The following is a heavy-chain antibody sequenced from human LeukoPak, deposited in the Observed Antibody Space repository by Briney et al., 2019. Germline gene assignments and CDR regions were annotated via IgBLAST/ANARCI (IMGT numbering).Heavy chain of an antibody. V-gene: IGHV3-21*04. D-gene: IGHD3-9*01. CDR1: GFTFSSYS. J-gene: IGHJ5*02. CDR2: ISSSSSYI. Sequence: PGGSLRLSCAASGFTFSSYSMNWVRQAPGKGLEWVSSISSSSSYIYYADSVKGRFTISRDNSKNTLYLQMNSLRAEDTAVYYCAKGTPYDILTGDFDPWGQGTLVTVSS. CDR3: AKGTPYDILTGDFDP.